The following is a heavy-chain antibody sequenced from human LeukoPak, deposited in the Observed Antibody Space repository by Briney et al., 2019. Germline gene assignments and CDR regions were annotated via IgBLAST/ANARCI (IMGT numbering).Heavy chain of an antibody. Sequence: TGGSLRLSCTTYEPAFSSYEMNWIRQAPGKGLEWVSYISNTGNTIYYTDSVKGRFTISRDNAKNSLYLQMNSLRDEDTALYYCAGGLGSGWRYWGQGTPVTVSS. D-gene: IGHD6-19*01. CDR1: EPAFSSYE. J-gene: IGHJ4*02. CDR3: AGGLGSGWRY. V-gene: IGHV3-48*03. CDR2: ISNTGNTI.